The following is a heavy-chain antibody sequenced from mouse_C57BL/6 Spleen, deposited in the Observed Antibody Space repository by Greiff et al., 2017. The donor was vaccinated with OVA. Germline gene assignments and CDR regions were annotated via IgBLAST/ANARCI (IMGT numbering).Heavy chain of an antibody. CDR2: IYWDDDK. Sequence: QVTLKECGPGILQSSQTLSLTCSFSGFSLSTSGMGVSWIRQPSGKGLEWLAHIYWDDDKRYNPSLKSRLTISKDTSRNQVFLKITSVDTADTATYYCARYYDSFAYWGQGTLVTVSA. V-gene: IGHV8-12*01. J-gene: IGHJ3*01. CDR3: ARYYDSFAY. D-gene: IGHD2-4*01. CDR1: GFSLSTSGMG.